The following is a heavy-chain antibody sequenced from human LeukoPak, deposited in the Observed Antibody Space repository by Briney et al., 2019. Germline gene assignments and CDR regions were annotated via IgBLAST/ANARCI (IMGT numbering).Heavy chain of an antibody. D-gene: IGHD6-13*01. CDR1: GFTFSSYS. J-gene: IGHJ4*02. CDR2: ISSSSSYI. V-gene: IGHV3-21*01. CDR3: TRGPGSTWYSDY. Sequence: GGSLRLSCAASGFTFSSYSMNWVRQAPGKGLEWVSSISSSSSYIYYADSVKGRFTISRDNAKNSLYLQMNSLRAEDTAVYYCTRGPGSTWYSDYWGQGTLVTVSS.